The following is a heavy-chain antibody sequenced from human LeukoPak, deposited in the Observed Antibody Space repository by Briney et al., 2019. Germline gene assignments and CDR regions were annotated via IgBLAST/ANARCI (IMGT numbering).Heavy chain of an antibody. CDR3: ARDPSSTTNGMDV. Sequence: SVKVSCKASGGTFSSYAISWVRQAPGQGLEWMGRIIPILGIANYAQKFQGRVTITADKSTSTAYMELSGLRSEDTAVYYCARDPSSTTNGMDVWGQGTTVTVSS. CDR2: IIPILGIA. J-gene: IGHJ6*02. D-gene: IGHD2-2*01. V-gene: IGHV1-69*04. CDR1: GGTFSSYA.